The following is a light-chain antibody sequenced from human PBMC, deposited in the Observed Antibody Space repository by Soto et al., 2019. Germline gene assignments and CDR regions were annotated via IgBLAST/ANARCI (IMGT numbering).Light chain of an antibody. Sequence: EIVLTQSPGTLSLSAGDRATLSCRASQSVSSNYLAWYQQKPGQTPRLLIYGASSRATGIPDRFSGSGSGTDFPLTISRLEHEDFAVYYCQQSGSSPWTFGQGTKVEIK. CDR3: QQSGSSPWT. J-gene: IGKJ1*01. CDR1: QSVSSNY. CDR2: GAS. V-gene: IGKV3-20*01.